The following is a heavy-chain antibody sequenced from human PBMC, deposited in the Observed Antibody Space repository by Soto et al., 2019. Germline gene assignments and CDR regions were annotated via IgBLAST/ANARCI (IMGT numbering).Heavy chain of an antibody. CDR1: GFTFSSYA. V-gene: IGHV3-23*01. CDR3: AKAMAAMEEVDY. D-gene: IGHD5-18*01. CDR2: ISGSGGNT. Sequence: GGSLRLSCAASGFTFSSYAMSWVRQAPGKGLEWVSAISGSGGNTYYADSVKGRFTISRDNSKNTLYLQMNSLRAEDTAVYYCAKAMAAMEEVDYWGQGTLVTVSS. J-gene: IGHJ4*02.